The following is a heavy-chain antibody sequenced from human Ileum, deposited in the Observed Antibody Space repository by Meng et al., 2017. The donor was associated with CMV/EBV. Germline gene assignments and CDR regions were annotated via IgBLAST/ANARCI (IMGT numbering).Heavy chain of an antibody. CDR1: GYTFTSYD. V-gene: IGHV1-8*01. CDR3: TRAFRDDGTRRTNWFAP. Sequence: ASVKVSCRASGYTFTSYDINWVRQAAGQGLEWMGWMNTNSGNTSYAQKFQGRVTMTRNTSITTAYMELSSLRSDDTAVYYCTRAFRDDGTRRTNWFAPWGQGTLVTVSS. D-gene: IGHD1-7*01. CDR2: MNTNSGNT. J-gene: IGHJ5*02.